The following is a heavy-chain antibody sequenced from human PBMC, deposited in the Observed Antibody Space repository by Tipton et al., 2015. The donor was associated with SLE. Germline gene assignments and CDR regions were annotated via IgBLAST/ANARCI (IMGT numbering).Heavy chain of an antibody. J-gene: IGHJ4*02. CDR2: IHYSGTT. V-gene: IGHV4-59*11. Sequence: LRLSCTVSGDSITNHYWTWIRQHPGKGLEWIGYIHYSGTTNYNPSLKSRVTISMDTSKSQFSLKLNSVTAADTAVYYCARDWRDSGWYGGFDSWAQGILVTVSS. CDR3: ARDWRDSGWYGGFDS. D-gene: IGHD6-19*01. CDR1: GDSITNHY.